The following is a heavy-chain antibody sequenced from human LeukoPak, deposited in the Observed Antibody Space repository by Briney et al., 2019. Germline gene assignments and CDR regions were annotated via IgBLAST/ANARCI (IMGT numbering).Heavy chain of an antibody. CDR2: IYYSGST. Sequence: SETLSLTCTVSGGSISSSSYYWGWIRQPPGKGLEWIGSIYYSGSTYYNPSLKSRLTISVDTSKNQFSLKLSSVTAADTAVYYCARGRSTMIEWLLRSVRYFDYWGQGTLVTVSS. D-gene: IGHD3-22*01. V-gene: IGHV4-39*01. CDR1: GGSISSSSYY. J-gene: IGHJ4*02. CDR3: ARGRSTMIEWLLRSVRYFDY.